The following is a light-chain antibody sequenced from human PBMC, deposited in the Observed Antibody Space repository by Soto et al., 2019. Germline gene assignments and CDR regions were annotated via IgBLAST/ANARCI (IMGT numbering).Light chain of an antibody. Sequence: IVLTQSPGTLYKYPRERATLTCSASQTRSNSYLAWYQQKSGQAPRLLIYGVSTRATGTPDRFSGSGSGTEFTLTIRRLEPEDFAVYFCQHYVYPQWTFGPGTKVDI. CDR2: GVS. J-gene: IGKJ1*01. CDR1: QTRSNSY. V-gene: IGKV3-20*01. CDR3: QHYVYPQWT.